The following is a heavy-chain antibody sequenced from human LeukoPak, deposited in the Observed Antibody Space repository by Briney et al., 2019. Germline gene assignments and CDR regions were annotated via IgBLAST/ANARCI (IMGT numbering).Heavy chain of an antibody. CDR3: ARQGGSGTYDYYYYMDV. V-gene: IGHV4-4*07. J-gene: IGHJ6*03. D-gene: IGHD3-10*01. CDR2: IYTSGST. Sequence: SETLSLTCTVSGGSISSDYWSWIRQPDGKGLEWIGRIYTSGSTNYNPSLKSRVAISVDTSKNQFSLKLSSVTAADTAVYYCARQGGSGTYDYYYYMDVWGKGTTVTISS. CDR1: GGSISSDY.